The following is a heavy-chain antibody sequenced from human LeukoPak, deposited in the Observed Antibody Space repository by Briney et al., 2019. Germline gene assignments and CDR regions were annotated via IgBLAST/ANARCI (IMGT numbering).Heavy chain of an antibody. CDR1: GFTFSSYG. CDR2: ISYDGSNK. Sequence: GRSLRLSCAASGFTFSSYGMHWVRQAPGEGLEWVAVISYDGSNKYYADSVKGRFTISRDNSKNTLYLQMNSLRAEDTAVYYCAKDLGCYDSYFDYWGQGTLVTVSS. D-gene: IGHD2-2*01. V-gene: IGHV3-30*18. CDR3: AKDLGCYDSYFDY. J-gene: IGHJ4*02.